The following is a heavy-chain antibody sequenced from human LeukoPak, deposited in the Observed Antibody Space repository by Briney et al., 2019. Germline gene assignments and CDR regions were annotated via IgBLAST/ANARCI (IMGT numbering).Heavy chain of an antibody. CDR2: ISSSSSYI. V-gene: IGHV3-21*01. CDR1: GSTFSSYS. Sequence: GGSLRLSCTAFGSTFSSYSKNWVRPAPVKGLEWVSSISSSSSYIYYADSVKGRFTISRDNAKNSLYLQMNSLRAEDTAVYYCASGIQLWAYFDYWGQGTLVTVSS. J-gene: IGHJ4*02. D-gene: IGHD5-18*01. CDR3: ASGIQLWAYFDY.